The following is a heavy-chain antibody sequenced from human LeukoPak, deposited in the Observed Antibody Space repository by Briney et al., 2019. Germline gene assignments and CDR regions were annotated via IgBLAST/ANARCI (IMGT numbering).Heavy chain of an antibody. CDR3: ARGGDGYTYLGLAY. D-gene: IGHD5-24*01. CDR1: GGSISSYY. V-gene: IGHV4-59*01. CDR2: IYYSGST. J-gene: IGHJ4*02. Sequence: SETLSLTCTVSGGSISSYYWSWIRQPPGKGLEWIGYIYYSGSTNYNPSLKSRVTISVDTFKNQFSLKLSSVTAADTAVYYCARGGDGYTYLGLAYWGQGTLVTVSS.